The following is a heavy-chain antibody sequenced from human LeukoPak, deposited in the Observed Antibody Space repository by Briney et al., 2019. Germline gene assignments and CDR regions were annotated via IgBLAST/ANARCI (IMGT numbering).Heavy chain of an antibody. D-gene: IGHD3-22*01. CDR3: ARGATTYYYDSSGYLY. CDR2: ISYDGRHK. J-gene: IGHJ4*02. CDR1: GFTFSTYA. V-gene: IGHV3-30*04. Sequence: PGGSLRLSCAASGFTFSTYALHWVRQAPGKGLEWVAVISYDGRHKYYADSVKGRCTISRDNAKNSLYLQMNSLRAEDTAVYYCARGATTYYYDSSGYLYWGQGTLVTVSS.